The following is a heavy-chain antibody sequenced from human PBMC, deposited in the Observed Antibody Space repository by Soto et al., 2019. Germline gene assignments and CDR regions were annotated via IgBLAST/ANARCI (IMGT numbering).Heavy chain of an antibody. D-gene: IGHD2-21*02. CDR3: VRKTDVTMAQDENWFDP. CDR1: GYTFTSYD. Sequence: QVQLVQSGAEVKKPGASVKVSCKASGYTFTSYDINWVRQATGQGLEWMGWMNPTSGKTGYAQKFQGRVTMTWNTSISTAYLELGSLRSEDTALYYCVRKTDVTMAQDENWFDPWGQGTIVTVSS. CDR2: MNPTSGKT. V-gene: IGHV1-8*01. J-gene: IGHJ5*02.